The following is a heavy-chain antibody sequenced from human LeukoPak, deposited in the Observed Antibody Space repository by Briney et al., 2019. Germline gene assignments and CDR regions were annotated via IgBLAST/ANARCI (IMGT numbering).Heavy chain of an antibody. V-gene: IGHV3-74*01. D-gene: IGHD3-22*01. CDR2: INSDGSST. CDR1: GFTFSSYA. J-gene: IGHJ3*02. CDR3: ARDLTLYYYDSNDAFDI. Sequence: GGSLRLSCAASGFTFSSYAMSWVRQAPGKGLVWVSRINSDGSSTSYADSVEGRFTISRDNAKNTLYLQMNSLRAEDTAVYYCARDLTLYYYDSNDAFDIWGQGTMVTVSS.